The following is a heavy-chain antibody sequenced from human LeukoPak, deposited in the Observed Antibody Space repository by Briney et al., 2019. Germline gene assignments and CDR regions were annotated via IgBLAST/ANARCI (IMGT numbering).Heavy chain of an antibody. V-gene: IGHV3-21*01. CDR2: ISSSSSYI. D-gene: IGHD5-18*01. J-gene: IGHJ5*02. CDR1: GFTFSSYS. Sequence: GGSLRLSCAASGFTFSSYSMNWVRQAPGKGLEWVSSISSSSSYIYYADSVKGRFTISRDNAKKSPYLQMNSLRAEDTAVYYCARGVQLWYWFDPGGRGTRVTVTS. CDR3: ARGVQLWYWFDP.